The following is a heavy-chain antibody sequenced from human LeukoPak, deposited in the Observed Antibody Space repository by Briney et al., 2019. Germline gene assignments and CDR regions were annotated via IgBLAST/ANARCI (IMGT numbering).Heavy chain of an antibody. D-gene: IGHD1-26*01. CDR1: GGSISSYY. CDR3: ARLYSGSHGAFDI. Sequence: SETLSLTCTVSGGSISSYYWSWIRQPPGKGLEWIGYIYYSGSTNYNPSLKSRVTISVDTSKNQFSLKLSSVTAADTAVYYCARLYSGSHGAFDIWGQGTMVTVSS. V-gene: IGHV4-59*01. CDR2: IYYSGST. J-gene: IGHJ3*02.